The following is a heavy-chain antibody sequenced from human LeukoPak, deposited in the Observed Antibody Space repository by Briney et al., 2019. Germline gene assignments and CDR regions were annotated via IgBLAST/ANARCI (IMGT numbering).Heavy chain of an antibody. CDR1: GFTFSSYG. CDR3: AKDRIAVAGPVDY. CDR2: IRYDGSNK. Sequence: PGGSLRLSCAASGFTFSSYGMHWVRQAPGKGLEWVAFIRYDGSNKYYADSVKGRFTISRDNSKNTLYLQMNSLRAEDTAVYYCAKDRIAVAGPVDYWGQGTLVTVPS. V-gene: IGHV3-30*02. J-gene: IGHJ4*02. D-gene: IGHD6-19*01.